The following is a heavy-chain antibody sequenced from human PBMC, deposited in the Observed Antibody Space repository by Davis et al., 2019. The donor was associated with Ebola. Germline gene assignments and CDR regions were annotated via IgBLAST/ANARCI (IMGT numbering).Heavy chain of an antibody. D-gene: IGHD1-14*01. CDR1: GITFSRYW. CDR2: INSDGSNT. V-gene: IGHV3-74*01. Sequence: GESLKISCVVSGITFSRYWMHWVRQDPEKGLVWVSRINSDGSNTIYADSVKGRFTMSRDNGKNTVHLQMDSLRAEDTAVYYCARGAGNFDYWGQGTLVTVSS. CDR3: ARGAGNFDY. J-gene: IGHJ4*02.